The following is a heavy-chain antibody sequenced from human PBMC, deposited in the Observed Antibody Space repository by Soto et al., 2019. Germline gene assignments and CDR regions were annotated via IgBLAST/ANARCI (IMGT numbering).Heavy chain of an antibody. V-gene: IGHV1-46*01. D-gene: IGHD1-26*01. Sequence: ASVKVSCKASGYTLTTFFMHWLRHAPGQCLEWMGVVNPGYPAGRSTTYAQKFQGRVTMTTDTSTGTVYMELSRLRSDDTPVYYCAREAIVAGATTGMDVWGQGTTVTASS. CDR3: AREAIVAGATTGMDV. J-gene: IGHJ6*02. CDR2: VNPGYPAGRST. CDR1: GYTLTTFF.